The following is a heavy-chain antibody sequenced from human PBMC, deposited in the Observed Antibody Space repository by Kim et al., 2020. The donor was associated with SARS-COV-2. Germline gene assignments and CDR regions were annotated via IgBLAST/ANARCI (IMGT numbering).Heavy chain of an antibody. CDR2: IYYSGST. Sequence: SETLSLTCTVSGGSISSSSYYWGWIRQPPGKGLEWIGSIYYSGSTYYNPSLKSRVTISVDTSKNQFSLKLSSVTAADTAVYYCARDPCSGGSCFSPYFD. CDR3: ARDPCSGGSCFSPYFD. CDR1: GGSISSSSYY. J-gene: IGHJ4*01. V-gene: IGHV4-39*07. D-gene: IGHD2-15*01.